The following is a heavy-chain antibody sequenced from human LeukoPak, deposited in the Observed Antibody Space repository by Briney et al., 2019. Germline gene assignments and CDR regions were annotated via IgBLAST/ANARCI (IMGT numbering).Heavy chain of an antibody. D-gene: IGHD3-10*01. V-gene: IGHV4-34*01. Sequence: SETLSLTCAVYGGSFSGYYWSWIRQPPGKGLEWIGEINHSGSTNYNPSLKSRVTISVDTSKNQFSLKLSSVTAADTAVYYCARHVSGSYYYYYYYMDVWGKGTTVTISS. CDR2: INHSGST. CDR3: ARHVSGSYYYYYYYMDV. CDR1: GGSFSGYY. J-gene: IGHJ6*03.